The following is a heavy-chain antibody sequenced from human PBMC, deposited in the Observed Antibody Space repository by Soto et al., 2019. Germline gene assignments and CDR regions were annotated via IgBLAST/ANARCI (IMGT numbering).Heavy chain of an antibody. CDR3: ARVGPGCKSDSSIRGRWFDP. V-gene: IGHV4-38-2*01. D-gene: IGHD3-16*01. Sequence: PSETLSLTCAVSGYSITSGYYWGWIRQPPGKGLEWMGTIHHTGGTYYNPSLKSRVSMSIDTSKNQFSLRLSSVTAADTAVYYCARVGPGCKSDSSIRGRWFDPWGQGTLVTVSS. J-gene: IGHJ5*02. CDR2: IHHTGGT. CDR1: GYSITSGYY.